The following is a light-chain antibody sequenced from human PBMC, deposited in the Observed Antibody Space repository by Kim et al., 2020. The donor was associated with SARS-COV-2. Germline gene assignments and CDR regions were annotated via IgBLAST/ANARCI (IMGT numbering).Light chain of an antibody. J-gene: IGLJ3*02. CDR3: QTWGTGIRV. Sequence: QLVLTQSPSASASLGASVKLTCTLSSGHSSYAIAWHQQQPEKGPRFLMRLNSDGSHSKGDGIPDRFSASSSGAERYLTISSLQSEDETDYYCQTWGTGIRVFGGGTKVTVL. V-gene: IGLV4-69*01. CDR1: SGHSSYA. CDR2: LNSDGSH.